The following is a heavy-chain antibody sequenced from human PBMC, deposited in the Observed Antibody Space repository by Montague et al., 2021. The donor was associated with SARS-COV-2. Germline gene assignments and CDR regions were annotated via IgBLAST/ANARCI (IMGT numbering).Heavy chain of an antibody. Sequence: SETLSLTCTVSGGSISSYYWSWIRQPAGKGLEWIGRIYTSGSTNYNPSLKSRVTMSVDTSKNQFSLKLSSVTAADTAVYYCARVGGITIFGVAQQYYYYMDVGGKGTTVTVSS. J-gene: IGHJ6*03. CDR1: GGSISSYY. CDR2: IYTSGST. V-gene: IGHV4-4*07. D-gene: IGHD3-3*01. CDR3: ARVGGITIFGVAQQYYYYMDV.